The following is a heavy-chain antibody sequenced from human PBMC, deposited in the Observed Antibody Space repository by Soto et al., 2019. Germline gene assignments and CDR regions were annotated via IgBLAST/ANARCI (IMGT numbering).Heavy chain of an antibody. J-gene: IGHJ6*02. CDR1: GFTFSRYS. V-gene: IGHV3-48*01. D-gene: IGHD3-10*01. CDR3: ASTPPSMVRGVDGMDV. Sequence: EVQVVESGGGLVQPGGSLRLSCAASGFTFSRYSMTWVRQAPGKGLEWVSYISGSSSAIYYADSVKGRFTISRDNAKNSLYLQMNSLRAEDTAVYYCASTPPSMVRGVDGMDVWGQGTTVTVSS. CDR2: ISGSSSAI.